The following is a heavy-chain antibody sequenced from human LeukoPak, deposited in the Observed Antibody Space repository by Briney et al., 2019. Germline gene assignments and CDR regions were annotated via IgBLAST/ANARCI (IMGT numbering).Heavy chain of an antibody. J-gene: IGHJ4*02. D-gene: IGHD3-3*01. CDR2: IKQDGSEK. CDR1: GFTFEDYG. V-gene: IGHV3-7*01. CDR3: ARDYHPTIFGVAYPDY. Sequence: PGGSLRLSCAASGFTFEDYGMSWVRQAPGKGLEWVANIKQDGSEKYYVDSVKGRFTISRDNAKNSLYLQMNSLRAEDTAVYYCARDYHPTIFGVAYPDYWGQGTLVTVSS.